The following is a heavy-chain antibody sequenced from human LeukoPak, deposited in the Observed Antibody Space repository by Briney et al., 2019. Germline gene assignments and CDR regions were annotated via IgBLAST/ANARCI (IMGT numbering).Heavy chain of an antibody. Sequence: GGSLRLSCAASGFSFSTTWMSWVRQAPGKGLEWVGRVKSKTDGGTTDYAAPVQGRFIISRDDSENTVFLQMNSLKIEETAVYYWTTSGLNFATSTWGQGTLVTVPS. CDR1: GFSFSTTW. CDR2: VKSKTDGGTT. V-gene: IGHV3-15*01. D-gene: IGHD2-15*01. J-gene: IGHJ5*02. CDR3: TTSGLNFATST.